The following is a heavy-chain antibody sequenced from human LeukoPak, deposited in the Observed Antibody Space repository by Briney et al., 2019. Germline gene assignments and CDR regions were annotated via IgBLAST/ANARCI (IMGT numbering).Heavy chain of an antibody. J-gene: IGHJ6*03. D-gene: IGHD6-13*01. V-gene: IGHV3-48*03. CDR1: GFTFSSYE. CDR2: ISSSGSTI. Sequence: GGSLRLSCAASGFTFSSYEMNWVRQAPGKGLEWVSYISSSGSTIYYADSVKGRFTISRDNAKNSLYLQMNSLRAEDTAVYYCARDGSSSWSTYYYYYMNVWGKGTTVTVSS. CDR3: ARDGSSSWSTYYYYYMNV.